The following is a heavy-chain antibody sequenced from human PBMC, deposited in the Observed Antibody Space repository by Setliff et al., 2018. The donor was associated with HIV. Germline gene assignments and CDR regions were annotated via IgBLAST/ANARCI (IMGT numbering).Heavy chain of an antibody. D-gene: IGHD3-10*01. CDR1: GGSISSSSYY. J-gene: IGHJ6*03. Sequence: ETLSLTCAVSGGSISSSSYYWGWIRQPPGKGLEWIGSIYYSGSTYYNPSLKSRVTISVDTSKNQFSLKLSSVTAADTAVYYCARDQGHGSGRSYYYYYMDVWGKGTTVTVSS. CDR3: ARDQGHGSGRSYYYYYMDV. V-gene: IGHV4-39*07. CDR2: IYYSGST.